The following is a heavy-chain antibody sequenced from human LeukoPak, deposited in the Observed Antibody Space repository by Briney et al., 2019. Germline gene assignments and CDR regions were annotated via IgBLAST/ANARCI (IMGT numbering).Heavy chain of an antibody. CDR2: IYYSGST. CDR1: GGSISSYY. CDR3: ARSPTRIMVRGVIITGWFDP. D-gene: IGHD3-10*01. V-gene: IGHV4-59*01. J-gene: IGHJ5*02. Sequence: SETLSLTCTVSGGSISSYYWSWIRQPPGKGLEWIGYIYYSGSTNYNPSLKSRVTISVDTSKNQYSLKLSSVTAADTAVYYCARSPTRIMVRGVIITGWFDPWGQGTLVTVSS.